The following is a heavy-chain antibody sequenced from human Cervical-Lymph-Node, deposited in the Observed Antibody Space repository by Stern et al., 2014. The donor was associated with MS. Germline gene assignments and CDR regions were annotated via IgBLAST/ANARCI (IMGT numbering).Heavy chain of an antibody. J-gene: IGHJ4*02. CDR1: GFTFSHYS. CDR2: ISNDSTHT. D-gene: IGHD4-17*01. CDR3: ARARVGDYARSPHLDS. Sequence: EVQLVESGGGLVKPGESLRLSCDASGFTFSHYSINWVRQAPGKGLEWISSISNDSTHTYYANSVESRFTISRDSAKYSFSLHMVSLRAEDTAVYYCARARVGDYARSPHLDSWGQGTLVTVSS. V-gene: IGHV3-21*01.